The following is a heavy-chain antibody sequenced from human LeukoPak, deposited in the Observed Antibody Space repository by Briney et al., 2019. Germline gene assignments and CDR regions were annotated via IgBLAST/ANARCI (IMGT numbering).Heavy chain of an antibody. D-gene: IGHD2-2*01. J-gene: IGHJ3*02. CDR2: IRYDGSNK. CDR1: GFTFSSYG. V-gene: IGHV3-30*02. Sequence: GGSLRLSXAASGFTFSSYGMHWVRQAPGKGLEWVAFIRYDGSNKYYADSVKGRFTISRDNSKNTLYLQMNSLRAEDTAVYYCAKDGVGYCSSTSCYQQDAFDIWGQGTMVTVSS. CDR3: AKDGVGYCSSTSCYQQDAFDI.